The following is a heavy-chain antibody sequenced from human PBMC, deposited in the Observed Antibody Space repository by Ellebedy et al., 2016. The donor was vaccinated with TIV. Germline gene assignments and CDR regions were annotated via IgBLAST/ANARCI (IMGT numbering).Heavy chain of an antibody. CDR2: ISDDGSKA. V-gene: IGHV3-30-3*01. J-gene: IGHJ6*02. CDR1: GFTFRSYV. Sequence: PGGSLRLSCAASGFTFRSYVMHWVRQAPGKGLEWVAVISDDGSKADYADFVKGRLTISRDNPKHTLYLQMNSLRVEDTAVYYCARDRNTPPGYRYDYGYFGMDVWGQGTTVTVSS. CDR3: ARDRNTPPGYRYDYGYFGMDV. D-gene: IGHD5-18*01.